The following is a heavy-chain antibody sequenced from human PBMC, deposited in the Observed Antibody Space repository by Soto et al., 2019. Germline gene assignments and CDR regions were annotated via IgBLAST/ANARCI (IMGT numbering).Heavy chain of an antibody. CDR2: ISNSGDSA. V-gene: IGHV3-23*01. D-gene: IGHD4-17*01. CDR3: AHPRGYGVFDAVDI. Sequence: GGSLRLSCAASGFIFSTYAMNWVRQAPGKGLEWVSAISNSGDSAYYAESVRGQFTISRDNSINTLYLQMRSLRPEDTAVYYCAHPRGYGVFDAVDIWGQGTMVTVSS. CDR1: GFIFSTYA. J-gene: IGHJ3*02.